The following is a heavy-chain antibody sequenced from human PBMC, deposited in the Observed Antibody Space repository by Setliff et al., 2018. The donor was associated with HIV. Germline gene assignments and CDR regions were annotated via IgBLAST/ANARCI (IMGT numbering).Heavy chain of an antibody. CDR1: GGSISTSRYY. D-gene: IGHD3-10*01. J-gene: IGHJ6*03. V-gene: IGHV4-39*01. Sequence: PSETLSLTCSVSGGSISTSRYYWGWIRQPPGKGLEWIGSMNYRGNTYYNPSLKSRAAISVDTSKNQISLKLSSVTAADTAVYYCASLDGSESPYIYYYYMDVWAKGPRSPSP. CDR2: MNYRGNT. CDR3: ASLDGSESPYIYYYYMDV.